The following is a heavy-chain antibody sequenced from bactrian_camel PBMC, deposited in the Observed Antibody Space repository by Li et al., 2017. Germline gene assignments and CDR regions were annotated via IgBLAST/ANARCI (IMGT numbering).Heavy chain of an antibody. Sequence: HVQLVESGGGSVQAGESLTLSCNASEYTERYYMGWFRQAPGKEREGVAAIDTDGMTTYAYSVKGRFTISKDNPKNTLYLQMNSLKPEDTGVYYCAADSGSAVPGPLLYVQVPNFCNWGRGTQVTVS. V-gene: IGHV3S55*01. CDR1: EYTERYY. CDR3: AADSGSAVPGPLLYVQVPNFCN. D-gene: IGHD6*01. CDR2: IDTDGMT. J-gene: IGHJ6*01.